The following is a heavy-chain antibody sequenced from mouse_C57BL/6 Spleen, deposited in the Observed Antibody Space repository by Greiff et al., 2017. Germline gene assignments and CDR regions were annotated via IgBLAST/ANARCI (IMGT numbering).Heavy chain of an antibody. D-gene: IGHD1-1*01. J-gene: IGHJ4*01. CDR2: INPSTGGT. V-gene: IGHV1-42*01. CDR1: GYSFTGYY. CDR3: ARRITTVVAPYAMDY. Sequence: EVQRVESGPELVKPGASVKISCKASGYSFTGYYMNWVKQSPEKSLEWIGEINPSTGGTTYNQKFKAKATLTVDKSSSTAYMQLKSLTSEDSAVYYCARRITTVVAPYAMDYWGQGTSVTVSS.